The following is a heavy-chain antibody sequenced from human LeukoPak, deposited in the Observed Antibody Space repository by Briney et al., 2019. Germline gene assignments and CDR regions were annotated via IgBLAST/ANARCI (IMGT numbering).Heavy chain of an antibody. V-gene: IGHV3-66*01. CDR1: GFTVSSNY. Sequence: GSLRLSCAASGFTVSSNYMSWVRQAPGKGLEWVSLIYSGGSTSYADSVKCRFTVSRDNSKNTLYLQMDSLRAEDTAVYYCARGPVAGQFYWGQGTLVTVSS. CDR2: IYSGGST. D-gene: IGHD6-19*01. J-gene: IGHJ4*02. CDR3: ARGPVAGQFY.